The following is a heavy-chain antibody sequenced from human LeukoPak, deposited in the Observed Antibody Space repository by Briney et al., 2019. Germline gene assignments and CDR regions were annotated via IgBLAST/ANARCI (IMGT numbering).Heavy chain of an antibody. V-gene: IGHV3-74*01. CDR3: AKEASSSWTGYFDY. D-gene: IGHD6-13*01. Sequence: GGSLRLSCAASGFTFSSYWMHWVRQAPGKGLVWVSRINTDGSSTSYADSVKGRFTISRDNAKNTLYLQMNSLRAEDTAVYYCAKEASSSWTGYFDYWGQGTLVTVSS. CDR1: GFTFSSYW. CDR2: INTDGSST. J-gene: IGHJ4*02.